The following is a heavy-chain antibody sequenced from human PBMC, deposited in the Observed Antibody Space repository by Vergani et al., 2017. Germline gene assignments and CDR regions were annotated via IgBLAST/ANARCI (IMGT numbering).Heavy chain of an antibody. V-gene: IGHV3-11*01. Sequence: QVQLVESGGGLVKPGGSLRLSCAASGFTFSDYYMSWIRQAPGKGLEWVSYISSSGSTIYYADSVQGRFTISRDNAKNSLFLQMNSLRAEDTAVYYCARASLLSESYHGAFDIWGQGTMVTVSS. CDR3: ARASLLSESYHGAFDI. J-gene: IGHJ3*02. CDR2: ISSSGSTI. D-gene: IGHD1-26*01. CDR1: GFTFSDYY.